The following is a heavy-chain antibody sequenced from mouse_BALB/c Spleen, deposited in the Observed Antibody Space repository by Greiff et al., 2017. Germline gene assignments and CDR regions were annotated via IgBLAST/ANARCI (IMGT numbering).Heavy chain of an antibody. CDR2: ISSGGST. CDR1: GFTFSSYA. Sequence: DVKLVESGGGLVKPGGSLKLSCAASGFTFSSYAMSWVRQTPEKRLEWVASISSGGSTYYPDSVKGRFTISRDNARNILYLQMSSLRSEDTAMYYCARGEGITSSWFAYWGQGTLVTVSA. J-gene: IGHJ3*01. CDR3: ARGEGITSSWFAY. D-gene: IGHD2-4*01. V-gene: IGHV5-6-5*01.